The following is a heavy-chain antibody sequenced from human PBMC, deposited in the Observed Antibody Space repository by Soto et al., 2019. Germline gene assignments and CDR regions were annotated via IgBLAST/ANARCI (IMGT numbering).Heavy chain of an antibody. CDR1: GFSLSTSGMC. D-gene: IGHD5-12*01. Sequence: ESGPTLVNPTQTLTLTCTFSGFSLSTSGMCVSWIRQPPGKALEWLARIDWDDGKYYSTSLKTRLTISKDTSKNQVVLTMTNMDPVDTATYYCARICSGYDSDYFDYWGQGTLVTVSS. CDR2: IDWDDGK. CDR3: ARICSGYDSDYFDY. J-gene: IGHJ4*02. V-gene: IGHV2-70*11.